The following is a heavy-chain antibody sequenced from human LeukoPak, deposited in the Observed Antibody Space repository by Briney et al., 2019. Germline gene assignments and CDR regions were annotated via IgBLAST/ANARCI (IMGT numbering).Heavy chain of an antibody. Sequence: ASVKVSCKASGYTFTGYYMHWVRQAPGQGLEWMGWINPNSGGANYAQKFQGRVTMTRDTSISTAYMELSRLRSDDTAVYYCARGNVLLWFRELFAGDWFDPWGQGTLVTVSS. CDR3: ARGNVLLWFRELFAGDWFDP. CDR2: INPNSGGA. CDR1: GYTFTGYY. J-gene: IGHJ5*02. V-gene: IGHV1-2*02. D-gene: IGHD3-10*01.